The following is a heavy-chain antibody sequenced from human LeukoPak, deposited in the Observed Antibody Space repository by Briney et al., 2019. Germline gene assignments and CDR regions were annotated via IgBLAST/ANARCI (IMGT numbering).Heavy chain of an antibody. CDR3: ARVTGGYNLVDY. D-gene: IGHD5-24*01. J-gene: IGHJ4*02. V-gene: IGHV3-7*01. CDR1: GFTFSTYW. CDR2: IKQDGSEK. Sequence: GGSLRLSCAASGFTFSTYWMSWVRQAPGKGLEWVANIKQDGSEKYYVDSVEGRFTISRDNARNSLYLQMNSLRAEDTAVYYCARVTGGYNLVDYWGQGTLVTVSS.